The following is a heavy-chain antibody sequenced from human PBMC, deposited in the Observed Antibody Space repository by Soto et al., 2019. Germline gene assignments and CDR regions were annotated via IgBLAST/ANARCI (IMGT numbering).Heavy chain of an antibody. Sequence: QVQLVQSGAEVKKPGASVKVSCKASGYTLTTYYMHWVRQAPGQGLEWMGIIDPSGGSTSYAQKFQGRVTMTRDTSTSTVYMELSSLRSEDTAVYYCARGTTVSLGFYYYYGMGVWGQGTTVTRSS. CDR2: IDPSGGST. J-gene: IGHJ6*02. D-gene: IGHD4-4*01. V-gene: IGHV1-46*01. CDR1: GYTLTTYY. CDR3: ARGTTVSLGFYYYYGMGV.